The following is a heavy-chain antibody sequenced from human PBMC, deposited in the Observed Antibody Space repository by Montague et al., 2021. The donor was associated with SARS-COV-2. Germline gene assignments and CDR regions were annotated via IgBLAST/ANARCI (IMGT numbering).Heavy chain of an antibody. D-gene: IGHD4-11*01. CDR3: ARHLRVTTVTSHMYHYAMDV. CDR1: GDSISNYS. J-gene: IGHJ6*02. CDR2: IYYRGST. V-gene: IGHV4-59*08. Sequence: SETLSLTCSVSGDSISNYSWSWIRQSPGKGLEWIGYIYYRGSTNYNPSLTSRVTISVDTSKNQVSLKLTSVTAADTAVYYCARHLRVTTVTSHMYHYAMDVWGHGTTVTVSS.